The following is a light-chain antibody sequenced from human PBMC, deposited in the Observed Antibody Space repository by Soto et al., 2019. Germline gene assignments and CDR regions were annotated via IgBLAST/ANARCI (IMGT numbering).Light chain of an antibody. CDR2: AAS. Sequence: EIQMTQSPSSLSASVGDRVTLTCRASQGISSNLAWYQQKPGEDPKLLIYAASTMHTGVPPRFSGSGSGTDFTLTISSLQPEDVARYYCQKYNSSPWTFGQGTKVEI. CDR3: QKYNSSPWT. CDR1: QGISSN. V-gene: IGKV1-27*01. J-gene: IGKJ1*01.